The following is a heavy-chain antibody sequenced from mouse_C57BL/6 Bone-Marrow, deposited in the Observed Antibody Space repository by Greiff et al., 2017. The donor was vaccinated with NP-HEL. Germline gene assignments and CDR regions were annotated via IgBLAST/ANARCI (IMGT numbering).Heavy chain of an antibody. CDR3: ARALPGPYYFDY. CDR1: GFTFSDYY. D-gene: IGHD3-1*01. CDR2: INYDGSST. J-gene: IGHJ2*01. Sequence: EVQRVESEGGLVQPGSSMKLSCTASGFTFSDYYMAWVRQVPEKGLEWVANINYDGSSTYYLDSLKSRFIISRDNAKNILYLQTSSLKSEDTATYYCARALPGPYYFDYWGQGTTLTVSS. V-gene: IGHV5-16*01.